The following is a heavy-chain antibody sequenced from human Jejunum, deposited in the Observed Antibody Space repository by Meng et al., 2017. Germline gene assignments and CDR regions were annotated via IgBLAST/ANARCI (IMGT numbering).Heavy chain of an antibody. Sequence: QTTLKETGPTLVKPTQTLTLTCTFSGFSLSTSGVGVGWIRQPPGKALECLALIYWDDDKRYNPSLKNRLTVTKDTSKNQVVLTMTNMDLVDTATYYCAHRLAYSSNYNVGWFDPWGQGTLVTVSS. CDR1: GFSLSTSGVG. V-gene: IGHV2-5*02. CDR2: IYWDDDK. D-gene: IGHD6-13*01. J-gene: IGHJ5*02. CDR3: AHRLAYSSNYNVGWFDP.